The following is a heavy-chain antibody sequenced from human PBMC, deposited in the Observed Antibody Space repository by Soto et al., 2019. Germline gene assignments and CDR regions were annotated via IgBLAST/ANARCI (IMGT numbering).Heavy chain of an antibody. CDR2: INPMLGVA. CDR3: SRGPAQFDP. V-gene: IGHV1-69*01. Sequence: QLLLVQSGAEVKKSGSSVKVSCKASGGSFSSLVISWLRQAPGQGPEWMGGINPMLGVANFAQKFQDRVTITADESTTTAYMELSSLRSEDTAVYYGSRGPAQFDPWGQGTLVNVSS. D-gene: IGHD2-2*01. CDR1: GGSFSSLV. J-gene: IGHJ5*02.